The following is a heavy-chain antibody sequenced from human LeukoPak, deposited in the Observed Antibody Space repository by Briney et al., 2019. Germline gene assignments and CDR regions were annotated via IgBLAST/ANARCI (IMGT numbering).Heavy chain of an antibody. CDR1: GFTFSSYS. J-gene: IGHJ4*02. D-gene: IGHD2/OR15-2a*01. Sequence: GGSLRLSCAASGFTFSSYSMTWVRQAPGKGLEWVSYISSSSSTIYYADSVKGRFTISRDNAKNSLYLQMNSLRAEDTAVYYCARSNIGPSDYWGQGTLVTVSS. CDR3: ARSNIGPSDY. V-gene: IGHV3-48*04. CDR2: ISSSSSTI.